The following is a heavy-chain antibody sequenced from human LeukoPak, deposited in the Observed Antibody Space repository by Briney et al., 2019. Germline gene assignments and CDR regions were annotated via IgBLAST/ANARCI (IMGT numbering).Heavy chain of an antibody. CDR1: GFTFSTYS. CDR3: ARVGYSGSYSSGGFDY. CDR2: FSRSSSTI. Sequence: PGGSLRLSCAASGFTFSTYSMNWVRQAPGKGLEWVSYFSRSSSTIYYADAVKGRFTISRDNAKNSLYLQMSSLRAQDTAVYYCARVGYSGSYSSGGFDYWGQGTLVTVSS. D-gene: IGHD1-26*01. J-gene: IGHJ4*02. V-gene: IGHV3-48*01.